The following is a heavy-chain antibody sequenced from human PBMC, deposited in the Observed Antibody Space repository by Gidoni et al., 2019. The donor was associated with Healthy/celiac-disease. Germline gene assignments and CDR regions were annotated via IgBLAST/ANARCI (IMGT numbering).Heavy chain of an antibody. Sequence: QVQLQQWGAGLLKPSKTLSLTCASYGGSFRGYYWSWLRQPPGKGLEWIGDINHSGSTNYNLALKSRVTISVDTSKNQFSLKLSSVTAADTAVYYCARTPTMVRGVMDYWGQGTLVTVSS. D-gene: IGHD3-10*01. V-gene: IGHV4-34*01. CDR1: GGSFRGYY. CDR2: INHSGST. J-gene: IGHJ4*02. CDR3: ARTPTMVRGVMDY.